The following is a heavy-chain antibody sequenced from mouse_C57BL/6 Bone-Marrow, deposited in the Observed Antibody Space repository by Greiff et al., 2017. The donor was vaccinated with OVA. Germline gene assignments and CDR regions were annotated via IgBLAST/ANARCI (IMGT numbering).Heavy chain of an antibody. D-gene: IGHD2-5*01. J-gene: IGHJ1*03. CDR2: ISSGGDYI. Sequence: EVKLVESGEGLVKPGGSLKLSCAASGFTFSSYAMSWVRQTPEKRLEWVAYISSGGDYIYYADTVKGRFTISRDNARNTLYLQMSSLKSEDTAMYYCTRNSNYGWYFDVWGTGTTVTVSS. CDR1: GFTFSSYA. CDR3: TRNSNYGWYFDV. V-gene: IGHV5-9-1*02.